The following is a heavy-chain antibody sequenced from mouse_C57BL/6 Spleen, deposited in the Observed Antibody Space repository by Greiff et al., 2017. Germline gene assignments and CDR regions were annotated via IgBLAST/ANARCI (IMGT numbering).Heavy chain of an antibody. J-gene: IGHJ1*03. CDR2: ISDGGSYT. CDR1: GFTFSSYA. V-gene: IGHV5-4*01. CDR3: ARSYYGSSYGGNWYFDV. D-gene: IGHD1-1*01. Sequence: EVQVVESGGGLVKPGGSLKLSCAASGFTFSSYAMSWVRQTPEKRLEWVATISDGGSYTHYPDNVKGRFTISRDNAKNNLYLQMSHLKSEDTAMYYCARSYYGSSYGGNWYFDVWGTGTTVTVSS.